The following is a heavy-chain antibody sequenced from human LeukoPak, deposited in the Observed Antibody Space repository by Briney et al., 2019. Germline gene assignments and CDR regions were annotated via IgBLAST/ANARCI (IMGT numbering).Heavy chain of an antibody. D-gene: IGHD3-10*01. J-gene: IGHJ4*02. CDR3: ARARLSIVRGITNFDY. CDR1: GGSISNDNYY. Sequence: SETLSLTCTVSGGSISNDNYYWTWIRQPAGKGLEWIGRIHTSVGTKYNPSLKSRVTMSLDTSKNQFSLILSSVTAADTAVYFCARARLSIVRGITNFDYWGQETVVTVSS. CDR2: IHTSVGT. V-gene: IGHV4-61*02.